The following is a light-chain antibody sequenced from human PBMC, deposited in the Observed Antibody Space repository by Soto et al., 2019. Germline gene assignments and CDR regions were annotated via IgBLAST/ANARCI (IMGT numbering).Light chain of an antibody. CDR2: GVS. Sequence: EIVLTQSPGTLSSSPGERATLSCRASQSVSSTYLAWYQRKPGQAPRLLIYGVSSRATGIPDRFSGSGSGTDFTLTISRLEPEDFAVYYCQQYGSSPPTFGQGTKLEIK. J-gene: IGKJ2*01. CDR3: QQYGSSPPT. V-gene: IGKV3-20*01. CDR1: QSVSSTY.